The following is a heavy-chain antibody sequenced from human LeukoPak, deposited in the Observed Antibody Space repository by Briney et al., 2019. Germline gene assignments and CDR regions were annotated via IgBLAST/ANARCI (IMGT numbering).Heavy chain of an antibody. J-gene: IGHJ4*02. CDR3: AKDGNWARFED. Sequence: GGSLRLSCAASGFTFSSYAMSWVRQAPGKGLEWVSAISGSGGSTYYADSVKGRFTISRDNSKNMVWLQINSPTAEDTATYYCAKDGNWARFEDWGQGTLVTVPS. CDR1: GFTFSSYA. D-gene: IGHD7-27*01. CDR2: ISGSGGST. V-gene: IGHV3-23*01.